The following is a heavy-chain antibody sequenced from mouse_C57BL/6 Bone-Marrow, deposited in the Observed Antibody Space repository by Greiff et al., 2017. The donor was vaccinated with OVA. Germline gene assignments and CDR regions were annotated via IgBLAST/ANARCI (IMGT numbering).Heavy chain of an antibody. CDR3: ARERLYYFDY. Sequence: DVQLQESGPGLVKPSQSLSLTCSVTGYSITSGYYWNWIRQFPGNKLEWMGYISYDGSNNYNPSLKNRISITRDTSKNQFFLKLNSVTTEDTATYYCARERLYYFDYWGQGTTLTVSS. J-gene: IGHJ2*01. CDR1: GYSITSGYY. V-gene: IGHV3-6*01. CDR2: ISYDGSN.